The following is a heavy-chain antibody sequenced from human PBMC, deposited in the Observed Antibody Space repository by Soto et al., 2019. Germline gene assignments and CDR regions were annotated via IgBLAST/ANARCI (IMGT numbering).Heavy chain of an antibody. CDR1: GGSISSSSYS. CDR2: IYYHGST. Sequence: SETLSLTCTVSGGSISSSSYSWGWIRQPPGKSLEWIGYIYYHGSTYSNPSLKSRVTISVDTSKNQFSLKLTSVTAADTAVYYCARDKITGHFDYWGQGTLVTVSS. V-gene: IGHV4-39*07. D-gene: IGHD2-8*02. J-gene: IGHJ4*02. CDR3: ARDKITGHFDY.